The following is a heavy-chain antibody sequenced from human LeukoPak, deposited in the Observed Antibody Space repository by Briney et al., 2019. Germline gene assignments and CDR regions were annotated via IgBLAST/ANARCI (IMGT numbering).Heavy chain of an antibody. D-gene: IGHD3-22*01. V-gene: IGHV3-7*01. CDR1: GFTFSSYW. Sequence: GGSLRLSCAASGFTFSSYWMSWVRQAPGKGLEWVANIKQDGSEKYYVDSVKGRFTISRDNAKNSLYLQMNSLRAEDTAVYYCARTGGYYDSSGYSSGEFDYWGQGILVTVSS. CDR2: IKQDGSEK. CDR3: ARTGGYYDSSGYSSGEFDY. J-gene: IGHJ4*02.